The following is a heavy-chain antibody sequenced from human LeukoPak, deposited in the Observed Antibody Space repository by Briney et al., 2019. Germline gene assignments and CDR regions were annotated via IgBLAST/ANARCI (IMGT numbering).Heavy chain of an antibody. CDR2: ISAYNGNT. V-gene: IGHV1-18*01. CDR1: GYTFTSYG. J-gene: IGHJ6*03. Sequence: ASVKVSCKASGYTFTSYGISWVRQAPGQGLEWMGWISAYNGNTNYAQKLQGRVTMTTGTSTSTAYMELRSLRSDDTAVYYCARGGAIKNYYYYYMDVWGKGTTVTVSS. CDR3: ARGGAIKNYYYYYMDV. D-gene: IGHD5-12*01.